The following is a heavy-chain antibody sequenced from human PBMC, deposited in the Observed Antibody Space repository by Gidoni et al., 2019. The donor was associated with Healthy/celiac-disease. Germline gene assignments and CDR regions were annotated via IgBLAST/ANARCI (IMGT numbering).Heavy chain of an antibody. CDR3: AKDPESYYDFWSGYWDY. Sequence: DVQLLEAGGGLVQPGGSLSLSCAASGFHFDRYAMIWVREAPGKGLEWVSAIGGSGGSTYYADPVKGRFTISRDNSKNTLYLQMNSLRAEDTAVYYCAKDPESYYDFWSGYWDYWGQGTLVTVSS. CDR2: IGGSGGST. D-gene: IGHD3-3*01. J-gene: IGHJ4*02. CDR1: GFHFDRYA. V-gene: IGHV3-23*01.